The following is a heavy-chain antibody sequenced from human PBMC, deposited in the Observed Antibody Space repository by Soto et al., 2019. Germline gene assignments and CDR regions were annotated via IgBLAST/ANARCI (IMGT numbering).Heavy chain of an antibody. CDR3: AIGTYYYDSSGYAGFDY. CDR1: GFTFSSYA. Sequence: TGGSLRLSCAASGFTFSSYAMSWVRQAPGKGLEWVSAISGSGGSTYYADSVKGRFTISRDNSKNTLYLQMNSLRAEDTAVYYCAIGTYYYDSSGYAGFDYWGQGTLVTVSS. CDR2: ISGSGGST. J-gene: IGHJ4*02. D-gene: IGHD3-22*01. V-gene: IGHV3-23*01.